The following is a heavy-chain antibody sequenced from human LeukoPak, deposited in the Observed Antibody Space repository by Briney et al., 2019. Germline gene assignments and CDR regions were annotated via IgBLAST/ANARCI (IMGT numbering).Heavy chain of an antibody. CDR2: VDPVDDGI. Sequence: ASVKVSCKASGYTFSDYSIHWVRQVPGRGLEWVGRVDPVDDGITYGEKFQGRVIITADTSTDTSYMELDSLISGDTGMYYCAVLEMATIYLNHWGQGTLITVSS. V-gene: IGHV1-69-2*01. CDR3: AVLEMATIYLNH. D-gene: IGHD5-24*01. J-gene: IGHJ4*02. CDR1: GYTFSDYS.